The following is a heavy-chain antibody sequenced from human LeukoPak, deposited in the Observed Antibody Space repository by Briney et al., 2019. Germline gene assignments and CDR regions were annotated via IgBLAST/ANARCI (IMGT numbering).Heavy chain of an antibody. CDR1: GGSFSGYY. CDR3: ARDNGTSCYDY. J-gene: IGHJ4*02. Sequence: PSETLSLTCAVYGGSFSGYYWSWIRQPPGKGLEWIGEINHSGSTNYNPSLKSRVTISVDTSKNQFSLKLSSVTAADTAVYYCARDNGTSCYDYWGQGTLVTVSS. CDR2: INHSGST. V-gene: IGHV4-34*01. D-gene: IGHD2-2*01.